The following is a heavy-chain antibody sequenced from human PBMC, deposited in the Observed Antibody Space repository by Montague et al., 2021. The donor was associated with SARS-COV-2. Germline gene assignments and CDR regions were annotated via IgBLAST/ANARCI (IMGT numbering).Heavy chain of an antibody. V-gene: IGHV3-48*03. J-gene: IGHJ6*02. D-gene: IGHD3-10*01. Sequence: SLRLSCAASGFTFSSYEMNWVRQAPGKGLEWVSYISSSGSTIYYADSVKGQFTISRDNAKNSLYLQMNSLRAEDTAVYYCARDEGLKYGSGDYYGMDVWGQGTTVTVSS. CDR3: ARDEGLKYGSGDYYGMDV. CDR1: GFTFSSYE. CDR2: ISSSGSTI.